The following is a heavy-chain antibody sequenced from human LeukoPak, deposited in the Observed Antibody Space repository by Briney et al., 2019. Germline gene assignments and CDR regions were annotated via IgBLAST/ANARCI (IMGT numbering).Heavy chain of an antibody. Sequence: GGSLRLSCAASGFTFSSYSMNWVRQAPGKGLEWVSSISSSSSYIYYADSVKGRFTISRDSAKNSLYLQMNSLRAEDTAVYYCARDGDSSGYYYSFDYWGQGTLVTVSS. CDR1: GFTFSSYS. D-gene: IGHD3-22*01. CDR3: ARDGDSSGYYYSFDY. J-gene: IGHJ4*02. CDR2: ISSSSSYI. V-gene: IGHV3-21*01.